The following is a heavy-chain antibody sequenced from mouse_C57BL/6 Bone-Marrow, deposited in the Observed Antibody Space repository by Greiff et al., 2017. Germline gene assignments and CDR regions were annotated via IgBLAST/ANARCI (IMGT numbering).Heavy chain of an antibody. V-gene: IGHV5-9-1*02. CDR2: ISSGGDYI. Sequence: EVQRVESGEGLVKPGGSLQLSCAASGFTFSSYAMSWVRQTPEKRLEWVAYISSGGDYIYYADTVKGRFTISRDNARNTLYLQMSSLKSEDTAMYYCTRDSAVVPYFDYWGQCTTLTVSS. CDR3: TRDSAVVPYFDY. D-gene: IGHD1-1*01. J-gene: IGHJ2*01. CDR1: GFTFSSYA.